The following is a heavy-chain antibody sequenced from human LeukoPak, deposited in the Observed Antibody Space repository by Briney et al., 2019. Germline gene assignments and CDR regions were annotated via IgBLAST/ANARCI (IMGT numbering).Heavy chain of an antibody. J-gene: IGHJ4*02. CDR3: ARDPGYRNDY. CDR1: GIAFSNYA. V-gene: IGHV3-23*01. Sequence: GGSLRLSCVASGIAFSNYAMTWVRQAPGKGLEWVSGIRGSDGSTYYADSVKGRFTISRDNSRNTLYLQMNSLRAEDTAVYYCARDPGYRNDYWGQETLVTVSS. D-gene: IGHD5-18*01. CDR2: IRGSDGST.